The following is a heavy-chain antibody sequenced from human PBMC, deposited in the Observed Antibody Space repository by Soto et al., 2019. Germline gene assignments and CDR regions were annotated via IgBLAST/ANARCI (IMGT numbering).Heavy chain of an antibody. Sequence: QVQLEQSGAEVKKPGSSVKVSCKASGGTLSDHGVAWLRQAPGQGLEWMGGTIPVFNTAKYAQKFQGSVTVAAHKFTNVVYVELSSLRSEDTAFYFCARGVYGSGNYYTGTSAFDIWGPGRTVIVTS. CDR2: TIPVFNTA. J-gene: IGHJ3*02. CDR1: GGTLSDHG. D-gene: IGHD3-10*01. V-gene: IGHV1-69*06. CDR3: ARGVYGSGNYYTGTSAFDI.